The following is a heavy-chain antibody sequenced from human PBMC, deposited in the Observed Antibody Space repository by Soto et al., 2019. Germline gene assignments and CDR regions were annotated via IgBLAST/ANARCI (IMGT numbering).Heavy chain of an antibody. J-gene: IGHJ2*01. D-gene: IGHD2-15*01. CDR1: GFTFSSHA. CDR2: ISGSGGST. Sequence: EVQLLESGGGLVEPGGSLRLSCAASGFTFSSHAMIWVRQAPGKGLEGVSGISGSGGSTYNADSVKGRFTISRDNSKNTLYLEMNSLRAEDTAVYYCAKDLLPDLVVVEGATTDWYFDLGGRGTLVPVSS. V-gene: IGHV3-23*01. CDR3: AKDLLPDLVVVEGATTDWYFDL.